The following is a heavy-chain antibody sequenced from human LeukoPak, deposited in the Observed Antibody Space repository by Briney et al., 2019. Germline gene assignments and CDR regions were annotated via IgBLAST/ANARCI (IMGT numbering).Heavy chain of an antibody. CDR3: ARIRGYSYGYEADY. CDR2: IKQDGSEK. D-gene: IGHD5-18*01. V-gene: IGHV3-7*03. J-gene: IGHJ4*02. CDR1: GFTFSSYW. Sequence: GGSLRLSCAASGFTFSSYWMSWVRQAPGKGLEWVANIKQDGSEKYYVDSVKGRFTISRDNAKNSLYLQMNSLRAEDTAVYYCARIRGYSYGYEADYWGQGTLVTVSS.